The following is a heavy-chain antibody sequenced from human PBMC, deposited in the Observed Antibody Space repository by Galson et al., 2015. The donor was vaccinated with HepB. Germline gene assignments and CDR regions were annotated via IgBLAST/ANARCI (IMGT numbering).Heavy chain of an antibody. CDR3: ARVSQQWLVLDY. J-gene: IGHJ4*02. CDR1: GGTFSSYA. CDR2: IIPILGIA. V-gene: IGHV1-69*04. D-gene: IGHD6-19*01. Sequence: SVKVSCKASGGTFSSYAISWVRQAPGQGLEWMGRIIPILGIANYAQKFQGRVTITADKSTSTAYMELSSLRSEDTAVYYCARVSQQWLVLDYWGQGTLVTVSS.